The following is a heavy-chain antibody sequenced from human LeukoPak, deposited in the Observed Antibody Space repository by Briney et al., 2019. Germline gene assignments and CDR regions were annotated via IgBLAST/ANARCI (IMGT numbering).Heavy chain of an antibody. D-gene: IGHD3-10*01. CDR1: GDSVSSNSAA. CDR3: ARLGSGSNY. Sequence: SQTLSLTCAISGDSVSSNSAAWIWIRQSPSRGLKWLGRTYYRSKWYTEYAVSVKSRITINPDTSKSQFSLQLSSVNPEDTAVYYCARLGSGSNYWGQGTLVTVSS. V-gene: IGHV6-1*01. CDR2: TYYRSKWYT. J-gene: IGHJ4*02.